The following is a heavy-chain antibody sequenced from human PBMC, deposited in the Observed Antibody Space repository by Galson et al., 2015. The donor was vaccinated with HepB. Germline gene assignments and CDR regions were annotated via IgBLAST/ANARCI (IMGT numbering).Heavy chain of an antibody. CDR1: GGSISSTNW. D-gene: IGHD4-23*01. V-gene: IGHV4-4*02. J-gene: IGHJ3*02. Sequence: LSLTCAVSGGSISSTNWWSWVRQPPGKGLEWIGEIYHSGSTNYNPSLKSRVTISVDKSKNHFSLKLSSVTAADTAVYYCARARTVVTRLDGFDIWGQGTMVTVSS. CDR2: IYHSGST. CDR3: ARARTVVTRLDGFDI.